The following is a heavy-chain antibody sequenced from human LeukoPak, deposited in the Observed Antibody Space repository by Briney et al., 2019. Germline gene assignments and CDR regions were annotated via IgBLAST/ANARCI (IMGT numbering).Heavy chain of an antibody. CDR3: ARHEYYCSSTSCYDVGDY. J-gene: IGHJ4*02. D-gene: IGHD2-2*01. V-gene: IGHV4-39*01. CDR2: SYYIGSA. CDR1: GGSISSSSYY. Sequence: PSETLSLTCTVSGGSISSSSYYWGWIRQPPGKGLEWIGSSYYIGSAYYNPSLRSRVTISVDTSKNQFSLGLSSVTAADTAVYYCARHEYYCSSTSCYDVGDYWGQGTLVTVSS.